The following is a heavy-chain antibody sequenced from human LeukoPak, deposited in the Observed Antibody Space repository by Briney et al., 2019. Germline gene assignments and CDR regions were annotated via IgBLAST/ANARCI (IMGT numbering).Heavy chain of an antibody. Sequence: GGSLRLSCAASGFTFSSYAMHWVRQAPGKGLEWVAVISYDGSNKYYADSVKGRFTISRDNSKNTLYLQMNSLRAEDTAVYYCATGVPGAYRIIYWGQGTLVTVSS. CDR2: ISYDGSNK. J-gene: IGHJ4*02. D-gene: IGHD2-21*01. CDR3: ATGVPGAYRIIY. CDR1: GFTFSSYA. V-gene: IGHV3-30*14.